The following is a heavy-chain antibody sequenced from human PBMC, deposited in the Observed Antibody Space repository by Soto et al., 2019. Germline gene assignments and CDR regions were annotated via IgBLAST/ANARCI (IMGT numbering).Heavy chain of an antibody. D-gene: IGHD3-10*01. CDR3: ARDWRRPMVPV. J-gene: IGHJ4*02. V-gene: IGHV3-30-3*01. CDR1: GFTFSSYA. CDR2: ISYDGSNK. Sequence: LRLSCAASGFTFSSYAMHWVRQAPGKGLEWVAVISYDGSNKYYADSVKGRFTISRDNSKNTLYLQMNSLRAEDTAVYYCARDWRRPMVPVWGQGTLVTVSS.